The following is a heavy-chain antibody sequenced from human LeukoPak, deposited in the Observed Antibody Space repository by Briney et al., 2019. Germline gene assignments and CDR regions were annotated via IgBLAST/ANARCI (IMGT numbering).Heavy chain of an antibody. CDR1: GFTFSSYN. D-gene: IGHD3-10*01. J-gene: IGHJ4*02. V-gene: IGHV3-21*06. CDR2: ISRTGDYI. Sequence: GGSLRLSCAVSGFTFSSYNMNWVRQAPGKGLEWVSSISRTGDYIYYGDSVKGRFTISRDNAKNSLYLQMNSLRAGDTAVYYCARGLEYYYGSGSNNFDYWGQGTLVTVSS. CDR3: ARGLEYYYGSGSNNFDY.